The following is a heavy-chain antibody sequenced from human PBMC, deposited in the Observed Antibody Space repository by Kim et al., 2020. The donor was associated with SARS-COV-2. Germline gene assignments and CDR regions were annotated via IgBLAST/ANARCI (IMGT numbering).Heavy chain of an antibody. V-gene: IGHV4-39*07. J-gene: IGHJ5*02. Sequence: SETLSLTCTVSGGSISSSSYYWGWIRQPPGKGLEWIGSIYYSGSTYYNPSLKSRVTISVDTSKNQFSLKLSSVTAADTAVYYCARDLRWGRFDPWGQGTLVTVSS. CDR3: ARDLRWGRFDP. CDR2: IYYSGST. CDR1: GGSISSSSYY. D-gene: IGHD7-27*01.